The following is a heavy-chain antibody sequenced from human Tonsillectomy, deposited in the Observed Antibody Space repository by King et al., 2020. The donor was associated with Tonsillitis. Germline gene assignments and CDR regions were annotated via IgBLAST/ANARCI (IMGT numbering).Heavy chain of an antibody. CDR2: ISWNSGSI. Sequence: QLVQSGGGLVQPGRSLRLSCAASGFTFDDYAMHWVRQAPGKGLEWVSGISWNSGSIGYADSVKGRFTISRDNAKNSLYLQMNSLRAEDTALYYCASGDGDYAPAFDIWGQGTMVTVSS. CDR3: ASGDGDYAPAFDI. J-gene: IGHJ3*02. V-gene: IGHV3-9*01. D-gene: IGHD4-17*01. CDR1: GFTFDDYA.